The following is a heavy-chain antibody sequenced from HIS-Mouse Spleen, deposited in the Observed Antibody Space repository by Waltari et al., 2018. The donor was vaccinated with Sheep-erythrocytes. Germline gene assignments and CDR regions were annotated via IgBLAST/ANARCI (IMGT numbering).Heavy chain of an antibody. V-gene: IGHV1-69*02. J-gene: IGHJ4*02. D-gene: IGHD1-26*01. CDR3: AQTGATTPHFDN. Sequence: QWYQRRVTITADKSTSTAYMELSSLRSEDTAVYYCAQTGATTPHFDNWGQGTLVTVSS.